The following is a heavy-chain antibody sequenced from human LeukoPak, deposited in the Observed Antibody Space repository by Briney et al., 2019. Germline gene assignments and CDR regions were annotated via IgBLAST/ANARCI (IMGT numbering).Heavy chain of an antibody. CDR2: INPNSGGT. CDR1: GYTFTSYG. D-gene: IGHD6-19*01. Sequence: ASVKVSCKASGYTFTSYGISWVRQAPGQGLEWMGWINPNSGGTNYAQKFQGRVTMTRDTSISTAYMELSRLRSDDTAVYYCARLAVAGTWEYYFDYWGQGTLVTVSS. J-gene: IGHJ4*02. CDR3: ARLAVAGTWEYYFDY. V-gene: IGHV1-2*02.